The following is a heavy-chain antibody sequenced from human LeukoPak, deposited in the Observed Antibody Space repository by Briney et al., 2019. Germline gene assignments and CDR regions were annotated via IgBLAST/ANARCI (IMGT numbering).Heavy chain of an antibody. J-gene: IGHJ6*02. V-gene: IGHV1-8*01. Sequence: ASVKVSCKASGYTFTSYDINWERQATGQGLEWMGWMNPNSGNTGYAQKFQGRVTMTRNTSISTAYMELSSLRSEDTAVYYCARTRGYCSSTSCDYYGMDVWGQGTTVTVSS. CDR2: MNPNSGNT. CDR3: ARTRGYCSSTSCDYYGMDV. CDR1: GYTFTSYD. D-gene: IGHD2-2*01.